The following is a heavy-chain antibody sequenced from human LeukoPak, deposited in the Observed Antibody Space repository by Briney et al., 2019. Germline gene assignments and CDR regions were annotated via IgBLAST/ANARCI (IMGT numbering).Heavy chain of an antibody. Sequence: ASVKVSCKASGYTFTGYAMNWVRQAPGQGLEWMGWINTNTGNPTYAQGFTGRFVFSLDTSVSTAYLQISSLKAEDTAVYYCAREFRPFYYDSSGYYQSPDAFDIWGQGTMVTVSS. CDR2: INTNTGNP. V-gene: IGHV7-4-1*02. CDR1: GYTFTGYA. D-gene: IGHD3-22*01. J-gene: IGHJ3*02. CDR3: AREFRPFYYDSSGYYQSPDAFDI.